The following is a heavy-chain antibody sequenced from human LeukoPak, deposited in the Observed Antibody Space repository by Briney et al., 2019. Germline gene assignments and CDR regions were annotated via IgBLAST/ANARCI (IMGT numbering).Heavy chain of an antibody. V-gene: IGHV4-39*06. D-gene: IGHD3-3*01. CDR1: GGSISSSSYY. CDR3: ARRTDYDFWSGYYSAATFDY. J-gene: IGHJ4*02. Sequence: SETLSLTCTVSGGSISSSSYYWGWIRQPPGKGLEWIGSIYYSGDTYYNPSLKSRVTISVDTSKNQFPLKLSSVTAADTAVYYCARRTDYDFWSGYYSAATFDYWGQGTLVTVSS. CDR2: IYYSGDT.